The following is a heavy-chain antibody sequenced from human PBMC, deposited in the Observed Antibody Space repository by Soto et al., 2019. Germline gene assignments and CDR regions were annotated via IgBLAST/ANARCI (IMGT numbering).Heavy chain of an antibody. CDR2: ISGSGGST. V-gene: IGHV3-23*01. Sequence: GGSLRLSCAASGFTFSSYAMSWVRQAPGKGLEWVSAISGSGGSTYYADSVKGRFTISRDNSKNTLYLQMNSLRAEDTAVYYCAKDRSSIAARPGSYYYYGMDVWGQGTTVTVSS. J-gene: IGHJ6*02. CDR1: GFTFSSYA. CDR3: AKDRSSIAARPGSYYYYGMDV. D-gene: IGHD6-6*01.